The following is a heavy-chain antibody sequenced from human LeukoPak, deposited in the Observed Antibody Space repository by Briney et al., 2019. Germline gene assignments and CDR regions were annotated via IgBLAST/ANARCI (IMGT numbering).Heavy chain of an antibody. V-gene: IGHV3-48*04. D-gene: IGHD5-18*01. Sequence: GGSLRLSCAASGFTFSTYNMNWVRQAPGKGLEWVSYISGSGTTILYAESVKGRFTISRDNAKSSLYLQMNSLRAEDTAVYYCARGPSYSFGDDAFDIWGQGTMVTVSS. CDR1: GFTFSTYN. J-gene: IGHJ3*02. CDR2: ISGSGTTI. CDR3: ARGPSYSFGDDAFDI.